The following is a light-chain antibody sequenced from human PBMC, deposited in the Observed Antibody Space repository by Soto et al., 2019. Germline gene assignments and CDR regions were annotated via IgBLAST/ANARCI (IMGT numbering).Light chain of an antibody. CDR3: QQSSSSPIT. V-gene: IGKV3-20*01. Sequence: EIVMTQSPVTLSVSPGERATLTCRASQSVSNNLAWYQQKPGQVPRLLMYAASSRATGIPDRFSGSGSGTDFTLTISRLEAEDFAVYYCQQSSSSPITFGQGTRLEIK. CDR1: QSVSNN. CDR2: AAS. J-gene: IGKJ5*01.